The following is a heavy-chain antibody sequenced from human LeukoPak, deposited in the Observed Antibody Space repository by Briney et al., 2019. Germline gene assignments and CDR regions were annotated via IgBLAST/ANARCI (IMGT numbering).Heavy chain of an antibody. CDR2: IHDSGIT. D-gene: IGHD5-18*01. J-gene: IGHJ4*02. CDR3: PRLNRGYSYGGGDFDY. V-gene: IGHV4-4*02. CDR1: GGSITTSTW. Sequence: SGTLSLTCGVSGGSITTSTWWSLVRPPPGKGLEWVGEIHDSGITRNNPSVKGRVTISGDNSKNQFSLKLTTVTAADTAIYYCPRLNRGYSYGGGDFDYWGQGTLVTVSS.